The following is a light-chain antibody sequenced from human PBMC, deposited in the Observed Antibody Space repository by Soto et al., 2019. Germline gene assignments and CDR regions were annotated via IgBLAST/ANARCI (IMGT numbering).Light chain of an antibody. Sequence: EIVLTQSPATLSLSPGERATLSCRASQSVATNLAWYQQKPGQPPRLLIYGASTRATGIPARFSGSGSGTEFTLTISSLQSEDFAFYYCQQYDDWPWTFGQGTKVDNK. CDR1: QSVATN. CDR3: QQYDDWPWT. J-gene: IGKJ1*01. V-gene: IGKV3-15*01. CDR2: GAS.